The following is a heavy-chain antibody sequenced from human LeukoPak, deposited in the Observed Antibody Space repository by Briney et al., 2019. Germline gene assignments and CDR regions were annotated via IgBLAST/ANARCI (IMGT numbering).Heavy chain of an antibody. CDR1: GDSINTYY. CDR2: IYTSGST. CDR3: ARLFYGSGSRYFDY. J-gene: IGHJ4*02. D-gene: IGHD3-10*01. Sequence: SETLSLTCSVSGDSINTYYWSWLRQSVGKGLEWIGRIYTSGSTNYSPSLKSRVTMSVDTSENQFSLKLSSVTAADTAAYYCARLFYGSGSRYFDYWGQGTLVTVSS. V-gene: IGHV4-4*07.